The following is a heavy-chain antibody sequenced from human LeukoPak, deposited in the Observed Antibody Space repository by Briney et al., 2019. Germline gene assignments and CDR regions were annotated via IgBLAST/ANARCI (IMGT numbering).Heavy chain of an antibody. V-gene: IGHV4-61*09. D-gene: IGHD4-17*01. CDR2: IYTSDST. Sequence: SETLSLTCTVSGGSIGSGGYCWSWIRQPAGKGLEWIGHIYTSDSTNYNPSLKSRVTISVDTSKNQFSLKLSSVTAADTAVYYCARFSPVTTSFDYWGQGTLVTVSS. J-gene: IGHJ4*02. CDR3: ARFSPVTTSFDY. CDR1: GGSIGSGGYC.